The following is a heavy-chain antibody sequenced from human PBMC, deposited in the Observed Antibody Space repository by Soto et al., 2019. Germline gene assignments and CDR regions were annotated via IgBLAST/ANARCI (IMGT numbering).Heavy chain of an antibody. CDR3: ARGSYASNVFIMDV. V-gene: IGHV1-46*01. Sequence: ASVKVSCKASGCTFITYFMHWVRQAPGQGFEWLGRINPTGGDTVYAQKFQGRVTVTKDTSTSTVFIELGSLTSKDTAVYYCARGSYASNVFIMDVWGQGTPVTVSS. D-gene: IGHD2-2*01. J-gene: IGHJ6*02. CDR1: GCTFITYF. CDR2: INPTGGDT.